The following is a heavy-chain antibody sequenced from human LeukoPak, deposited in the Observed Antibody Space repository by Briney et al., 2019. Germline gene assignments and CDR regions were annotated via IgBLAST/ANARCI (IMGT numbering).Heavy chain of an antibody. CDR1: GYSFTSYW. CDR3: ATVPRIPAVGNTEYFQY. J-gene: IGHJ1*01. D-gene: IGHD6-13*01. CDR2: VNPADSDT. Sequence: PGESLNISCKGSGYSFTSYWIAWVRQMPGKGLEWMGIVNPADSDTRYSPSFQGQVTISVDKSISTAYLQWSSLQASDTAMYYCATVPRIPAVGNTEYFQYWGQGTLVTVSS. V-gene: IGHV5-51*01.